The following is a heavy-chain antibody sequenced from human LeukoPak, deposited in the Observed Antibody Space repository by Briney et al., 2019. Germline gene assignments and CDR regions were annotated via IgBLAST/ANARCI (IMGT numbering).Heavy chain of an antibody. CDR2: ISSSSSTI. CDR3: ASRQWELLPYFVY. J-gene: IGHJ4*02. CDR1: GFTFSSYS. V-gene: IGHV3-48*02. Sequence: GGSLRLSCAASGFTFSSYSMNWVRQAPGKGLEWVSYISSSSSTIYYADSVKGRFTISRDNAKNSLYLQMNSLRDEDTAVYYCASRQWELLPYFVYWGQGTLVTVSS. D-gene: IGHD1-26*01.